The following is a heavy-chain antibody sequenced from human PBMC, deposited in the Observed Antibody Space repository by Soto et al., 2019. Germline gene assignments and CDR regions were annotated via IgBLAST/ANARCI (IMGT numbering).Heavy chain of an antibody. CDR1: GYTFTGYY. CDR3: ARAATDKTGYYSPALFGMDV. V-gene: IGHV1-2*02. Sequence: SVKVSCKASGYTFTGYYMHWVRQAPGQGLEWMGWINPNSGGTNYAQKFQGRVTMTRDTSISTAYMELSRLRSDDTAVYYCARAATDKTGYYSPALFGMDVWGQGTTVTAP. CDR2: INPNSGGT. J-gene: IGHJ6*02. D-gene: IGHD3-9*01.